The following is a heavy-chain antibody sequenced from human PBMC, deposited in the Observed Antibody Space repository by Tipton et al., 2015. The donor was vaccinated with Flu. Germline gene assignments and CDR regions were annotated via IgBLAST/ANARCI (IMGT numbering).Heavy chain of an antibody. V-gene: IGHV1-8*01. CDR2: MNPNSGNT. D-gene: IGHD3-3*01. CDR3: ARADQGDFWSGYLNYYYYGMDV. CDR1: GYTFTSYD. Sequence: QLVQSGAEVKKPGASVKVSCKASGYTFTSYDINWVRQATGQGLEWMGWMNPNSGNTGYAQKFQGRVTMTRNTSISTAYMELSSLRSEDTAVYYCARADQGDFWSGYLNYYYYGMDVWGQGTTVTVSS. J-gene: IGHJ6*02.